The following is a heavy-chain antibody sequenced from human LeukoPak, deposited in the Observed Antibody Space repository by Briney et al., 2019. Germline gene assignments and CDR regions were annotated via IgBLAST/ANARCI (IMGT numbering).Heavy chain of an antibody. CDR3: ARGPGGSCYSVHCSRDY. CDR2: FNHSGST. J-gene: IGHJ4*02. Sequence: SETLSLTCAVYGGSFSGYYWSWIRQPPGKGLEWIGEFNHSGSTNYNPSLKSRVTISVDTSKNQFSLKLSSVTAADTAVCYCARGPGGSCYSVHCSRDYWGQGTLVTVSS. V-gene: IGHV4-34*01. CDR1: GGSFSGYY. D-gene: IGHD2-15*01.